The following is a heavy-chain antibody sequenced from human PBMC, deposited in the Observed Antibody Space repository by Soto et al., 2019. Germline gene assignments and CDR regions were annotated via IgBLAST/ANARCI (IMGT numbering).Heavy chain of an antibody. V-gene: IGHV4-39*01. CDR1: GGSFSGYY. D-gene: IGHD4-17*01. Sequence: PSETLSLTCAVYGGSFSGYYWGWIRQPPGKGLEWIGSIYYSGRTYYNPSLKSRVTISVDTSKDQFSLKLSSVTAADTAVYYCARRDTVTTSFDYWGQGALVTVSS. CDR2: IYYSGRT. J-gene: IGHJ4*02. CDR3: ARRDTVTTSFDY.